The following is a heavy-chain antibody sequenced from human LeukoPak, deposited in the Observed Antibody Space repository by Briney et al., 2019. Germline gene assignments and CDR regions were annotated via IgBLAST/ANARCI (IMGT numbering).Heavy chain of an antibody. CDR2: IYTSRST. CDR3: AREDRYCSGGSCYS. Sequence: MSSETLSLTCTVSGDSISSGSYYWNWIRQPAGKGLEWIGRIYTSRSTNYNPSLKSRVTMSVDTSKNQFSLRLSSVTAADTAVYYCAREDRYCSGGSCYSWGQGTLVTVSS. V-gene: IGHV4-61*02. J-gene: IGHJ4*02. D-gene: IGHD2-15*01. CDR1: GDSISSGSYY.